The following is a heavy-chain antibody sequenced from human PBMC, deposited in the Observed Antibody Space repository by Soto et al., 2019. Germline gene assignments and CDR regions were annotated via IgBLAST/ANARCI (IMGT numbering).Heavy chain of an antibody. CDR1: GGTFSSYA. Sequence: QVQLVQSGAEVKKPGSSVKVSCKASGGTFSSYAISWVRQAPGQGLEWMGGIIPIFGTANYAQKFQGRVTITADESTSTDYMELSSLRSEDTAVYYCARVEHCISTSCYAGGIRDWFDPWGQGTLVTVSS. CDR3: ARVEHCISTSCYAGGIRDWFDP. D-gene: IGHD2-2*01. V-gene: IGHV1-69*12. J-gene: IGHJ5*02. CDR2: IIPIFGTA.